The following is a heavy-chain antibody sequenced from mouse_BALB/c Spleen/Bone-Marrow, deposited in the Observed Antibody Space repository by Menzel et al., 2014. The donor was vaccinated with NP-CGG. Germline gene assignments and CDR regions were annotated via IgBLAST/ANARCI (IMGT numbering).Heavy chain of an antibody. CDR3: ASHDGYYVGWYFDV. Sequence: EVQLQHSGPELVKPGTSVKMSCEASGYTFTSYVMHWVKQKPGQGLEWIGYIIPYNDGTKYNEKFKGKATLTSDKSSSTAYMELSSLTSEDSAVYYCASHDGYYVGWYFDVWGAGTTVTVSS. CDR1: GYTFTSYV. D-gene: IGHD2-3*01. CDR2: IIPYNDGT. J-gene: IGHJ1*01. V-gene: IGHV1-14*01.